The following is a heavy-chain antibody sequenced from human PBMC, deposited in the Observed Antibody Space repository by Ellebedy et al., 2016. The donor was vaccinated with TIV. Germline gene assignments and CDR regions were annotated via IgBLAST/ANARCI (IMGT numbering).Heavy chain of an antibody. J-gene: IGHJ6*02. D-gene: IGHD6-19*01. CDR3: ARHPSVAGPGDV. CDR2: SRNRANSYTT. CDR1: GFTFSSYW. V-gene: IGHV3-72*01. Sequence: GGSLRLSCAASGFTFSSYWMSWVRQAPGKGLEWVARSRNRANSYTTEYAASVKGRFTISRDDSKNSLYLQMNSLKSEDTAVYYCARHPSVAGPGDVWGQGTTVTVSS.